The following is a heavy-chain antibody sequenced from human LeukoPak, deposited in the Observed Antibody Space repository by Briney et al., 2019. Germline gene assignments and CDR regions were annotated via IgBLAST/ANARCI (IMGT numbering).Heavy chain of an antibody. V-gene: IGHV4-34*01. CDR1: GGSFSGYY. CDR3: ATIAVAGEFDY. D-gene: IGHD6-19*01. Sequence: NPSETLSLTCAVYGGSFSGYYWSWIRQPPGKGLEWIGEINHSGSTNYNPSLKSRVTISVDTSKNQFSLKLSSVTAADTAVYYCATIAVAGEFDYWGQGTLVTVSS. CDR2: INHSGST. J-gene: IGHJ4*02.